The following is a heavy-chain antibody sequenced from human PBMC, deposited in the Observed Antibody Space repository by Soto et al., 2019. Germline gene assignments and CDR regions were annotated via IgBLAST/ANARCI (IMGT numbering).Heavy chain of an antibody. CDR2: INPILSMS. CDR1: GDTFAFHS. D-gene: IGHD3-10*01. Sequence: QVQLVQSGAEVKRPGSSVKVSCKASGDTFAFHSINWVRQAPGLGLEWMGRINPILSMSNYAQRFQGRVTTTADKSTSTAYMVLSSLRSEDTASYYCATSYGSGYRAFDYWGQGALVTVSS. CDR3: ATSYGSGYRAFDY. V-gene: IGHV1-69*02. J-gene: IGHJ4*02.